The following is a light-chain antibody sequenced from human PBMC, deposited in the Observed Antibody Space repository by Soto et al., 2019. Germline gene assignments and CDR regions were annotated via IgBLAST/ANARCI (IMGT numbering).Light chain of an antibody. CDR2: GAS. Sequence: EIVMTQSPVTLSVSPGERVTLSCRASQSISDKSAWYQQKPGQAPRLLMFGASTRATGIPAMFSGSGSGTDFTLTITGLQSEDFAVYYCQQYKSWPYTFGQGTKLEIK. CDR1: QSISDK. J-gene: IGKJ2*01. V-gene: IGKV3-15*01. CDR3: QQYKSWPYT.